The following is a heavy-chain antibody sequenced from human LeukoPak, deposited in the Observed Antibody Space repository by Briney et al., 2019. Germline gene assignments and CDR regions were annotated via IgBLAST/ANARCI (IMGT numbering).Heavy chain of an antibody. V-gene: IGHV3-66*01. CDR1: GFSVTNYY. J-gene: IGHJ4*02. CDR3: ARGQSYCGSDCYFD. CDR2: IYTGGRT. Sequence: GGSLRLSCAASGFSVTNYYMPWVRQAPGKGLEWVSVIYTGGRTYYGDSVKGRFTISRDSSRNTLHLQMNSLRVEDTALYYCARGQSYCGSDCYFDWGQGTLVTVSS. D-gene: IGHD2-21*02.